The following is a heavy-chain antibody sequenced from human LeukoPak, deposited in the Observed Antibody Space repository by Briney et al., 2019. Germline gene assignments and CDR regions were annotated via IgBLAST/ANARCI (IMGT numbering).Heavy chain of an antibody. V-gene: IGHV3-74*01. CDR2: INHDGSST. J-gene: IGHJ6*03. CDR3: AKDRCSNGIGCYYYYMDV. D-gene: IGHD2-8*01. CDR1: GFTFSTFW. Sequence: GGSLRLSCATSGFTFSTFWMHWVRQAPGKGLVWVSRINHDGSSTNYADSVKGRFTISRDNAKNILYLQLNSLRAEDTAVYYCAKDRCSNGIGCYYYYMDVWGKGTTVTISS.